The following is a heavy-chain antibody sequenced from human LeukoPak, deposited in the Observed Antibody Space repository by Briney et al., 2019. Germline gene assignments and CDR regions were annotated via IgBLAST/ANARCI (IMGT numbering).Heavy chain of an antibody. CDR1: GGSISSYY. J-gene: IGHJ6*03. Sequence: PSETLSLTCTVSGGSISSYYWSWIRQPPGKGLEWIGYIYYSGSTNYNPSLKSRVTISVDTSKNQFSLKLSSVTAADTAVYYCARAGLYDFWSGYAYMDVWGKGTTVTVSS. V-gene: IGHV4-59*01. D-gene: IGHD3-3*01. CDR2: IYYSGST. CDR3: ARAGLYDFWSGYAYMDV.